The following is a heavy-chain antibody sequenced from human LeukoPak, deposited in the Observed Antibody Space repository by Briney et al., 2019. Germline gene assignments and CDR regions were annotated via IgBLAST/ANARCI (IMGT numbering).Heavy chain of an antibody. CDR2: IYTSGST. J-gene: IGHJ5*02. D-gene: IGHD6-6*01. Sequence: PSETLSLTCTVSGGSISSYYWIWIRQPAGNGLEWIGRIYTSGSTNYNPSLKSRVTMSVDTSKNQFSLKLSSVTAADTAVYYCARDIEYSSSLAPVLVNWFDPWGQGTLVTVSS. V-gene: IGHV4-4*07. CDR1: GGSISSYY. CDR3: ARDIEYSSSLAPVLVNWFDP.